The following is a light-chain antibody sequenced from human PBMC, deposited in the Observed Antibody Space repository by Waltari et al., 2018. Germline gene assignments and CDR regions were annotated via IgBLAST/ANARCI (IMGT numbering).Light chain of an antibody. J-gene: IGLJ3*02. CDR3: ETGGHGTWV. CDR2: VNSDGSH. CDR1: SGHSSNV. Sequence: QLVLTQSPSASASPGASVKLTCTLSSGHSSNVLAWLQKQPEKGPRYLMKVNSDGSHSQGDHNPVRFSGSSSGAERYLTIANLQPEDEADYYCETGGHGTWVFGGGTKVTVL. V-gene: IGLV4-69*01.